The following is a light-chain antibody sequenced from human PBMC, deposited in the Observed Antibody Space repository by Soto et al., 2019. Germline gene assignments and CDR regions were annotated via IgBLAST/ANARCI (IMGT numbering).Light chain of an antibody. CDR2: GAS. J-gene: IGKJ1*01. CDR1: QSVSSN. Sequence: EIVMTQSPATLSVSPGEGATLAYRASQSVSSNLAWYQQKADQAPRLLIYGASTRATGIPARFSGSGSGTELTLTISSLQSEDFAVYYCQQYNNCPWTFGQGTKVEIK. V-gene: IGKV3-15*01. CDR3: QQYNNCPWT.